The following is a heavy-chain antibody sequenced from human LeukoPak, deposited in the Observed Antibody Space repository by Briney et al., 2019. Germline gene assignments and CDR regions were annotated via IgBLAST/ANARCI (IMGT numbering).Heavy chain of an antibody. CDR2: ISSSSSYI. V-gene: IGHV3-21*01. J-gene: IGHJ3*02. CDR3: ARGLYSSSWHDAFDI. Sequence: GGSLRLSCAASGFTFSSYSMNRVRQAPGKGLEWVSSISSSSSYIYYADSVKGRFTISRDNAKNSLYLQMNSLRAEDTAVYYCARGLYSSSWHDAFDIWGQGTMVTVSS. CDR1: GFTFSSYS. D-gene: IGHD6-13*01.